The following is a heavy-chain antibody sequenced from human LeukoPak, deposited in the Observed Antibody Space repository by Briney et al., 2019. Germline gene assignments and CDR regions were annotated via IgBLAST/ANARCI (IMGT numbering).Heavy chain of an antibody. CDR1: GFTFSSHR. J-gene: IGHJ3*02. Sequence: GGSLRLSCAASGFTFSSHRMNWVRQAPGKGLEWVSDISRSSSDIHYADSVTGRFTISRDNAKNSLYLQMNSLRAEDTAVYYCARDRSITIFGVVIADAFDIWGQGTMVTVSS. CDR2: ISRSSSDI. V-gene: IGHV3-21*05. CDR3: ARDRSITIFGVVIADAFDI. D-gene: IGHD3-3*01.